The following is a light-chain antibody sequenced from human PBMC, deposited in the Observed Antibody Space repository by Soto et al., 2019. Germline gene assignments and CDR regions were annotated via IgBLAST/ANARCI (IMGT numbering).Light chain of an antibody. CDR3: AAWDDSLHGLL. CDR2: SNN. CDR1: SSNIGSHA. V-gene: IGLV1-44*01. J-gene: IGLJ2*01. Sequence: QSVLTQPPSASGTPGQRVTISCSGSSSNIGSHAVNWYQQLPGTAPKLLIYSNNQPPSGVPDRLSGSKSGTSASLAISGLQSEDEADYYCAAWDDSLHGLLFGGGTKLTVL.